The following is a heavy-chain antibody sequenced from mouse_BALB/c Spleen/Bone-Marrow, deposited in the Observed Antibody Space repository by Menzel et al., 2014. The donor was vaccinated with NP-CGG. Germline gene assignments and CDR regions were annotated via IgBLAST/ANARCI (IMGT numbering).Heavy chain of an antibody. D-gene: IGHD2-10*01. CDR1: GYRFSSFW. Sequence: VQGVESGAEVMKSGASVKISCRATGYRFSSFWIEWIKQRPGHGLEWIGKILPGSGSTNYSEKFKGKATLSADTSSNTAYMQLSSLTSEDSAVYFCAREGAFYGNPFDFWGQGTTLTVSS. V-gene: IGHV1-9*01. CDR3: AREGAFYGNPFDF. CDR2: ILPGSGST. J-gene: IGHJ2*01.